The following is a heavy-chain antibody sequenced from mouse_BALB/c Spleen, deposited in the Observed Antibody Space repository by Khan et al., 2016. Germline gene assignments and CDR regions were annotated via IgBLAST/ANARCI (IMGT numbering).Heavy chain of an antibody. Sequence: VELVESGPDLVAPSQSLSITCTVSGFSLTSYGVHWVRQPPGKGLEWLVVIWSDGSTTYNSALKSRLSISKDNSKSQVFLKMNSLQTDDTAMYYGARQEYGNRYYAMDYWGQGTSVTVSS. CDR1: GFSLTSYG. CDR3: ARQEYGNRYYAMDY. V-gene: IGHV2-6-2*01. J-gene: IGHJ4*01. CDR2: IWSDGST. D-gene: IGHD2-10*02.